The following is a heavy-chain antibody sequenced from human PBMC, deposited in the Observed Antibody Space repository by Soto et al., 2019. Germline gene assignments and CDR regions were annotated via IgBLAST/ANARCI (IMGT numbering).Heavy chain of an antibody. J-gene: IGHJ6*02. Sequence: PGGSLRLSCAASGFTFSSYGMHWVRQAPGKGLEWVAVIWYDGSNKYYADSVKGRFTISRDNSKNTLYLQMNSLRAEDTAVYYCARDICSSTGCYAHYYYGMDVWGQGATVTVSS. CDR2: IWYDGSNK. CDR1: GFTFSSYG. D-gene: IGHD2-2*01. V-gene: IGHV3-33*01. CDR3: ARDICSSTGCYAHYYYGMDV.